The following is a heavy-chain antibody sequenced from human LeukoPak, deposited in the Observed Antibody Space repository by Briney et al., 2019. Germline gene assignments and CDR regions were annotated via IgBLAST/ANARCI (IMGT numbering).Heavy chain of an antibody. V-gene: IGHV3-49*03. D-gene: IGHD4-17*01. J-gene: IGHJ4*02. CDR1: GFTFSSYS. CDR3: TRKDYGDHDFDY. Sequence: GGSLRLSCAASGFTFSSYSMNWFRQAPGKGLEWVGFIRSKAYGGTTEYAASVKGRFTISRDDSKSIAYLQMNSLKTEDTAVYYCTRKDYGDHDFDYWGQGTLVTVSS. CDR2: IRSKAYGGTT.